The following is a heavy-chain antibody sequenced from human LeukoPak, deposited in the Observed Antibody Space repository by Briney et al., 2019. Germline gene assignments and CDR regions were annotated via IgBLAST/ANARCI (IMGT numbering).Heavy chain of an antibody. D-gene: IGHD3-3*01. J-gene: IGHJ4*02. CDR3: ARDAHYDFWSGYYSTWPLGY. Sequence: GGSLRLSCAAYGFTFSSYSMNWVRQAPGKGLKWVSSISSSSSYIYYADSVKGRFTISRDNAKNSLYLQMNSLRAEDTAVYYCARDAHYDFWSGYYSTWPLGYWGQGTLVTVSS. CDR1: GFTFSSYS. CDR2: ISSSSSYI. V-gene: IGHV3-21*01.